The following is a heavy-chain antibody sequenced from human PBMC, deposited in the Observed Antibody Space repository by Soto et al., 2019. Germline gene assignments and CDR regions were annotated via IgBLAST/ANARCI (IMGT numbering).Heavy chain of an antibody. CDR2: ISYDGSNK. D-gene: IGHD3-22*01. Sequence: GGSLRLSCAAFGFTFSNAWMSWVRQAPGKGLEWVAVISYDGSNKYYADSVKGRFTISRDNSKNTLYLQMNSLRAEDTAVYYCAKDGDYYDTLDGVDVWGQGTTVTVSS. J-gene: IGHJ6*02. V-gene: IGHV3-30*18. CDR1: GFTFSNAW. CDR3: AKDGDYYDTLDGVDV.